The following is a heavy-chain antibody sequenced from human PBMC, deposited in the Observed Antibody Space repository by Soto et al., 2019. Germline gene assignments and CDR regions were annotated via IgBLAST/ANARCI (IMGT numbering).Heavy chain of an antibody. V-gene: IGHV4-59*01. Sequence: SETLSLTCTVSGGSISSYYWSWIRQPPGKGLEWIGYIYYSGSTNYNPSLKSRVTISVDTSKNHFSLKLSSVTAADTAVYYCARDGYTLTPNYYYGMDVWGQGTTVTVSS. D-gene: IGHD4-4*01. CDR3: ARDGYTLTPNYYYGMDV. CDR2: IYYSGST. CDR1: GGSISSYY. J-gene: IGHJ6*02.